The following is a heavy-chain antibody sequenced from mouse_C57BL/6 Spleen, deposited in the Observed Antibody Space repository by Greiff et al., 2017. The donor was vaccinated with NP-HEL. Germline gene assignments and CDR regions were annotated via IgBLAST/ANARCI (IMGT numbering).Heavy chain of an antibody. Sequence: VQLQQPGAELVKPGASVKMSCKASGYTFTSYWITWVKQRPGQGLEWIGDIYPGSGSTNYNEKFKSKATLTVDTSSSTAYMQLSSLTSEDSAVYYCAREGSSYDYAMDYWGQGTSVTVSS. J-gene: IGHJ4*01. CDR3: AREGSSYDYAMDY. CDR2: IYPGSGST. V-gene: IGHV1-55*01. D-gene: IGHD1-1*01. CDR1: GYTFTSYW.